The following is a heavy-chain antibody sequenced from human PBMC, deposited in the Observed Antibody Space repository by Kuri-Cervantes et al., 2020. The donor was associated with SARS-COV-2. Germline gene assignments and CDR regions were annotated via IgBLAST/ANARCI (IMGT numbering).Heavy chain of an antibody. Sequence: GESLKISCAASGFTVSSNYMSWVRQAPGKGLEWVSVLYIDGTTYYADSVKGRFTISRDNSGNTLYLQMNSLRAEDTAVYYCARELSSGWSFDYWGQGTLVTVSS. CDR3: ARELSSGWSFDY. CDR2: LYIDGTT. D-gene: IGHD6-19*01. V-gene: IGHV3-53*01. CDR1: GFTVSSNY. J-gene: IGHJ4*02.